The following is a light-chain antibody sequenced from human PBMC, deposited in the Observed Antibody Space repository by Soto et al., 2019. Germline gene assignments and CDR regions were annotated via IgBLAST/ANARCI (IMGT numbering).Light chain of an antibody. J-gene: IGLJ1*01. CDR2: EVS. CDR1: SSDVGGYNY. CDR3: SSYTSSSTPYV. V-gene: IGLV2-14*01. Sequence: VLTQPASVSGSPGQSITISCTGTSSDVGGYNYVSWYQQHPGKAPKFMIYEVSNRPSGVSNRFSGSKSGSTASLTISGLQAEDEADYYCSSYTSSSTPYVFGTGTKV.